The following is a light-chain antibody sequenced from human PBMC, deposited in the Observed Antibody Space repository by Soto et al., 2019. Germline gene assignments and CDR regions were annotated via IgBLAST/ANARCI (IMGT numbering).Light chain of an antibody. CDR1: TSDVGGYYY. CDR3: GSYESSNTLV. J-gene: IGLJ1*01. CDR2: EES. Sequence: QSVLTQPASVSGSPGQSLTISCTGTTSDVGGYYYVSWYQQHPGKAPKLIIDEESNRPAGVSDRSSGSKSVNTASLTISGLQADDGAYYYFGSYESSNTLVFGAGTKLTVL. V-gene: IGLV2-14*01.